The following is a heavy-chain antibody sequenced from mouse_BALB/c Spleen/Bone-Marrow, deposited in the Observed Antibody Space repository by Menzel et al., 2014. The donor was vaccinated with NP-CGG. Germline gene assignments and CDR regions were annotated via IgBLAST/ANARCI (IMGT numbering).Heavy chain of an antibody. CDR1: GFDFXSYW. J-gene: IGHJ3*01. D-gene: IGHD1-2*01. CDR2: INPDSSTI. CDR3: TRLHYYGYSAY. Sequence: EVKLMESGGGLVQPGGSLKLSCAASGFDFXSYWMSWVRQAPGKGLEWIGEINPDSSTINYTPSLKDKFIISRVNAKNTLYQQKNKVRSEDTALYYCTRLHYYGYSAYWGQGTLVTVST. V-gene: IGHV4-1*02.